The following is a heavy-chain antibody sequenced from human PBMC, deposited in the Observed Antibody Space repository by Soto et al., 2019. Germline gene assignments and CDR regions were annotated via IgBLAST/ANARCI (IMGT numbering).Heavy chain of an antibody. D-gene: IGHD6-6*01. CDR3: AKYSSSSGYYYGMDV. V-gene: IGHV3-30*18. Sequence: VGSLRLSCAASGFTFSSYGMHWVRQAPGKGLEWVAVISYDGSNKYYADSVKGRFTISRDNSKNTLYLQMNSLRAEDTAVYYCAKYSSSSGYYYGMDVWGQGTTVTVSS. CDR1: GFTFSSYG. J-gene: IGHJ6*02. CDR2: ISYDGSNK.